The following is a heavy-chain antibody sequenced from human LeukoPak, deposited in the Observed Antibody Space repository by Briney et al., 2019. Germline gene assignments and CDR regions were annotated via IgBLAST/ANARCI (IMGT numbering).Heavy chain of an antibody. J-gene: IGHJ6*03. CDR3: ARLDDIYPHYYYYMDV. V-gene: IGHV3-11*01. CDR2: ISSSGSTI. CDR1: GFTFSDYY. D-gene: IGHD3-9*01. Sequence: GGSLRLSCAASGFTFSDYYMSWIRQAPGKGLEWVSYISSSGSTIYYADPVKGRFTISRDNAKNSLYLQMNSLRAEDTAVYYCARLDDIYPHYYYYMDVWGKGTTVTISS.